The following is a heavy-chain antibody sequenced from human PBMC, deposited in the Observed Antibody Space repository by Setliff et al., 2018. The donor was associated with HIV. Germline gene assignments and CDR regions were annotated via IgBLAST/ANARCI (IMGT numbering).Heavy chain of an antibody. D-gene: IGHD3-22*01. J-gene: IGHJ4*02. CDR1: GFTFNHYA. Sequence: GASVKVSCKASGFTFNHYALSWVRQAPGQRLEWMGGTNPQSDIANYAQRFQGRVTITADHSTTTTYMELTSLGADDTAVYYCVRVGPWYYARSGYLASWDYWGQGTLVTVSS. CDR3: VRVGPWYYARSGYLASWDY. V-gene: IGHV1-69*10. CDR2: TNPQSDIA.